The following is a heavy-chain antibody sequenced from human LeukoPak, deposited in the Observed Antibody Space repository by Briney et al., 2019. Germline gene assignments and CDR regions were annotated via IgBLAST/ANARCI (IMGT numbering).Heavy chain of an antibody. CDR1: GFTFSSQA. V-gene: IGHV3-11*01. Sequence: PGGSLRLSCAASGFTFSSQAMSWVRQAPGKGLEWVSYISPTGSDAYYADSMKGRFTISRDNARKSVHLQVNSLRAEDTAVYYCVREHTARGLWGQGTQVTVSS. CDR3: VREHTARGL. CDR2: ISPTGSDA. D-gene: IGHD5-18*01. J-gene: IGHJ1*01.